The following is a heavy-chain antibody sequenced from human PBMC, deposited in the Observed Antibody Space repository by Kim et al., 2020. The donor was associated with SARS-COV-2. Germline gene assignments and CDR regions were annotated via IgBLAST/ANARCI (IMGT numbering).Heavy chain of an antibody. CDR1: GFTLSSYA. CDR2: ISYDGSNK. CDR3: ARESIAAAGPFDAFDI. J-gene: IGHJ3*02. V-gene: IGHV3-30*04. D-gene: IGHD6-13*01. Sequence: GGSLRLFCAASGFTLSSYAMHWVRQAPGKGLEWVAVISYDGSNKYYADSVKGRFTISRDNSKNTLYLQMNSLRAEDTAVYYCARESIAAAGPFDAFDIWG.